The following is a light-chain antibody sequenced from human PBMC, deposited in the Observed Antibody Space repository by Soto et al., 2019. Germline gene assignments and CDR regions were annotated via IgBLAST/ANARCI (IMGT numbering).Light chain of an antibody. CDR1: QGISNY. Sequence: DIQMTQSPSSLSASVGDRVTITCRASQGISNYLAWYQQKPGKVPKLLIYAASTLQSVVPSRFSGSGSGTDFCLTISSLQTEVVATYYCKKYHSAPLTFGGGTKVEIK. J-gene: IGKJ4*01. CDR2: AAS. CDR3: KKYHSAPLT. V-gene: IGKV1-27*01.